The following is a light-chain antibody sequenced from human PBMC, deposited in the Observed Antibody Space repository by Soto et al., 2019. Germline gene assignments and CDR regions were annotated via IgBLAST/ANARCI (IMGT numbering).Light chain of an antibody. CDR2: GAS. Sequence: EIVMTQSPATLSVSPGERATLSCRASQSVSSNLAWSQQKPGQAPRLLIYGASTRATGIPARFSGSGSGTEFTLTISSLQSEDFAVYYCQQYNNWPRWTFGQGPKVDIK. CDR3: QQYNNWPRWT. V-gene: IGKV3-15*01. CDR1: QSVSSN. J-gene: IGKJ1*01.